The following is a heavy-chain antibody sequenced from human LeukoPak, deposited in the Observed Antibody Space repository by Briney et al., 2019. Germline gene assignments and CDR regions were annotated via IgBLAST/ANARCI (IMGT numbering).Heavy chain of an antibody. Sequence: GASVTVSCKASGYTFTSYAMHWVRQAPGQRLEWMGWINAGNGNTKYSQKFQGRVTITRDTSASTAYMELSSLRSEDTAVYYCARVSIAARLNYYYGMDVWGQGTMVTVSS. D-gene: IGHD6-6*01. V-gene: IGHV1-3*01. J-gene: IGHJ6*02. CDR3: ARVSIAARLNYYYGMDV. CDR1: GYTFTSYA. CDR2: INAGNGNT.